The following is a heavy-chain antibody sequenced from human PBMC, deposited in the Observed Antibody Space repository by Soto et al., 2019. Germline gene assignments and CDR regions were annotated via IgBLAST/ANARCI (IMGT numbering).Heavy chain of an antibody. Sequence: HPGGSLRLSCAASGFTFSSYAMHWVRQAPGKGPEWVAVISYDGSNKYYADSVKGRFTISRDNSKNTLYLQMNSLRAEDTAVYYCARDMDHYYFDYWGQGTLVTVSS. CDR1: GFTFSSYA. CDR3: ARDMDHYYFDY. CDR2: ISYDGSNK. V-gene: IGHV3-30-3*01. D-gene: IGHD3-10*01. J-gene: IGHJ4*02.